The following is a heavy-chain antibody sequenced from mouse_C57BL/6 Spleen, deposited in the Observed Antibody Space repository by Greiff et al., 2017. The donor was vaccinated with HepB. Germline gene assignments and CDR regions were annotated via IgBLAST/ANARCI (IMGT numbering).Heavy chain of an antibody. CDR2: ISDGGSYT. V-gene: IGHV5-4*01. Sequence: EVQWVESGGGLVKPGGSLKLSCAASGFTFSSYAMSWVRQTPEKRLEWVATISDGGSYTYYPDNVKGRFTISRDNAKNNLYLQMSHLKSEDTAMYYCARIYYYGSGGYFDVWGTGTTVTVSS. CDR3: ARIYYYGSGGYFDV. D-gene: IGHD1-1*01. J-gene: IGHJ1*03. CDR1: GFTFSSYA.